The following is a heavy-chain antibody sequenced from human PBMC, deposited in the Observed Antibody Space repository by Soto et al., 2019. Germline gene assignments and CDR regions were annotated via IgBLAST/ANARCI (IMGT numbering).Heavy chain of an antibody. J-gene: IGHJ3*02. Sequence: ASVKVSCKVSGYTLTELSMHWVRQAPGKGLEWMGGFDPEDGETIYAQKYQGRVTMTEDTSTDTANMELSSLRSEDTAEYYCATLGREWLVPSAFDIWGQGTMVTVSS. D-gene: IGHD6-19*01. CDR1: GYTLTELS. CDR3: ATLGREWLVPSAFDI. CDR2: FDPEDGET. V-gene: IGHV1-24*01.